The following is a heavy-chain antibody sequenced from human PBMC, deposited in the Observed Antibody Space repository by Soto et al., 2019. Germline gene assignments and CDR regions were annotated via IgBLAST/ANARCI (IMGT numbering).Heavy chain of an antibody. CDR2: IVPVLGVP. CDR3: GRDRYAYGSGSTIVN. Sequence: QVQLVQSGAEVMKPGSSVKVSCMPSGGAFSTYPLSWVRQAPGQGLEWMGRIVPVLGVPNYAQRFQGRVTMTADKDTNTAYLELSSLRFEDTAVYYCGRDRYAYGSGSTIVNWGQGTLVTVSS. CDR1: GGAFSTYP. V-gene: IGHV1-69*04. D-gene: IGHD3-10*01. J-gene: IGHJ4*02.